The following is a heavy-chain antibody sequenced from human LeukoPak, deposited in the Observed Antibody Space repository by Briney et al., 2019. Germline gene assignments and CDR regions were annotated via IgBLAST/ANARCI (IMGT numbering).Heavy chain of an antibody. CDR1: GFNLSGYA. CDR3: AGTTSPPRRCSSTSCYSDLADY. Sequence: PGGSLRLSCAASGFNLSGYAMHWVRQAPGKGLESVSAIGSNGGSTYYAKSVKGRFTISRDSPRNTLFLQMNSLRAEDTAVYYCAGTTSPPRRCSSTSCYSDLADYWGQGTLVTVSS. CDR2: IGSNGGST. J-gene: IGHJ4*02. V-gene: IGHV3-64*01. D-gene: IGHD2-2*01.